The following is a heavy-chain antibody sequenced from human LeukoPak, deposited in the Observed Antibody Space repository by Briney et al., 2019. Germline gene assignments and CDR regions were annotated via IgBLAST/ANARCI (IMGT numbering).Heavy chain of an antibody. CDR3: ARDPLLGYCSSTSCYGQGSDAFDI. J-gene: IGHJ3*02. CDR2: IKQDGSEK. D-gene: IGHD2-2*01. Sequence: PGGSLRLSCAASGFTFSSYWMSWVRQAPGKGLEWVANIKQDGSEKYYVDSVKGRFTISRDNAKNSLYLQMNSLRAEDTAVYYCARDPLLGYCSSTSCYGQGSDAFDIWGQGTMVTVSS. CDR1: GFTFSSYW. V-gene: IGHV3-7*01.